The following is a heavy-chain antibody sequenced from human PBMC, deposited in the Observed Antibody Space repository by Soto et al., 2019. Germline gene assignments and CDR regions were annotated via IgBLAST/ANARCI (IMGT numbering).Heavy chain of an antibody. CDR1: GGSISSGDYY. Sequence: QVQLQESGPGLVKPSQTLSLTCTVSGGSISSGDYYWSWIRQPPGKGLEWIGYIYYSGSTYYNPSLKSRVTIPVDTSKNQVSLKLSSVTAADTAVYYCARGPLWFGEFSEFDYWGQGTLVTVSS. V-gene: IGHV4-30-4*01. D-gene: IGHD3-10*01. CDR2: IYYSGST. J-gene: IGHJ4*02. CDR3: ARGPLWFGEFSEFDY.